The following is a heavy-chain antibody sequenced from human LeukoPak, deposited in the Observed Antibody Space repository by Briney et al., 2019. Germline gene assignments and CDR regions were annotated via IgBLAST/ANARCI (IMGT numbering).Heavy chain of an antibody. CDR1: GYTFASYW. CDR3: AISVGSGWKFDY. Sequence: GESLKISCEGSGYTFASYWIGWVRQMPGKGLEWMGIIYPGDSDIRYSPSFQGQVTISVDKSISTAYLQWSSLKASDTAMYYYAISVGSGWKFDYWGQGTLVTVSS. CDR2: IYPGDSDI. J-gene: IGHJ4*02. D-gene: IGHD6-19*01. V-gene: IGHV5-51*01.